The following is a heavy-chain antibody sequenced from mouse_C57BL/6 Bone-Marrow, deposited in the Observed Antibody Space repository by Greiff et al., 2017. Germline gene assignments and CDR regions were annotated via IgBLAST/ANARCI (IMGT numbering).Heavy chain of an antibody. CDR3: GRGVGRWYFDV. Sequence: QVQLQQSGAELVMPGASVKLSCKASGYTFTSYWMHWVKQRPGQGLEWIGEIDPADSDTNYNKKFKGKATLTVDKSSSTAYMQLSSLTSEDSAVYVGGRGVGRWYFDVWGTGTTLTVSS. CDR2: IDPADSDT. D-gene: IGHD4-1*01. J-gene: IGHJ1*03. V-gene: IGHV1-69*01. CDR1: GYTFTSYW.